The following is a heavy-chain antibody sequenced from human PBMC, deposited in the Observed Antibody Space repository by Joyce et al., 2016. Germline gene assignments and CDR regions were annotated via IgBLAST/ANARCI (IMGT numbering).Heavy chain of an antibody. CDR3: ARDQVMGAARHHGNWFDP. V-gene: IGHV4-39*07. Sequence: QLQLQESGPGLVKPSETLSLTCTLPGGSISRSSYYWGWIRQPPGKGLEWIGSIHYSGRTYYNSSHKSRVTISVDTSKNQFSLKLSSVTAADTAVYYCARDQVMGAARHHGNWFDPWGQGTLVTVSS. J-gene: IGHJ5*02. CDR2: IHYSGRT. CDR1: GGSISRSSYY. D-gene: IGHD6-6*01.